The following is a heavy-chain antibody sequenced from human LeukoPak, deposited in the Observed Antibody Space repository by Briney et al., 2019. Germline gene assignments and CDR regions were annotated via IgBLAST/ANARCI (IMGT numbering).Heavy chain of an antibody. CDR1: GFTFSTYW. CDR2: IKQDGSEK. J-gene: IGHJ4*02. Sequence: GGSLRLSCAASGFTFSTYWMSWVRQAPGKGLEWVANIKQDGSEKYYLDSVKGRFTISRDNAKNSLHLQMNSLRAEDTAVYFCTREAAAGTDYWGQGTLDTVSS. CDR3: TREAAAGTDY. V-gene: IGHV3-7*01. D-gene: IGHD6-13*01.